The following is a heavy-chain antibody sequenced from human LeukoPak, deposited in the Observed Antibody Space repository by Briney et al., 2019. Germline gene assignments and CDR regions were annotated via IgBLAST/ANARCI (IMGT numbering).Heavy chain of an antibody. Sequence: SETLSLTCTVSGGSISNYYWNWIRQPAGKELEWIGRIYTSGSTNYNPSLKSRLTMSMDTSKNQFSLRLSSVTAADTAVYYCARASDDFGDYGFDYWGRGTLVTVSS. CDR1: GGSISNYY. CDR3: ARASDDFGDYGFDY. CDR2: IYTSGST. V-gene: IGHV4-4*07. J-gene: IGHJ4*02. D-gene: IGHD4-17*01.